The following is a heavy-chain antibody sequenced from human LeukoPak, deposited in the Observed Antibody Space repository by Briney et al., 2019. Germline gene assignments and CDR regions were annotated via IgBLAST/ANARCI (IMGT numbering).Heavy chain of an antibody. V-gene: IGHV1-18*01. D-gene: IGHD3-22*01. CDR2: ISAYNGNT. Sequence: ASVKVSCKASGYTFTSYGISWVRQAPGQGLEWMGWISAYNGNTNYAQKLQGRVTMTTDTSTSTAYMELRSLRSDDTAVYYCARGPPDYYDSSGYFEAFDIWGQGTMVTVSS. CDR3: ARGPPDYYDSSGYFEAFDI. CDR1: GYTFTSYG. J-gene: IGHJ3*02.